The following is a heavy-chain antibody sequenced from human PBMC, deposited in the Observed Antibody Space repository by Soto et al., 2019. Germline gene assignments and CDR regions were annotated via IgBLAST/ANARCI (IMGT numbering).Heavy chain of an antibody. D-gene: IGHD3-16*01. CDR1: GFNFHSHA. J-gene: IGHJ5*02. CDR3: VRDWAFYYDNGHLNSFDP. CDR2: VWHDGEKR. Sequence: QVQLVESGGGVVQPGRSLRLSCAVSGFNFHSHAMHWVRQAPGKGLEWVAVVWHDGEKRQYADSVKGRFTIYRDNSNNTLFLQMDGLRAEDTAIYYCVRDWAFYYDNGHLNSFDPWGQGTLVTVSS. V-gene: IGHV3-33*01.